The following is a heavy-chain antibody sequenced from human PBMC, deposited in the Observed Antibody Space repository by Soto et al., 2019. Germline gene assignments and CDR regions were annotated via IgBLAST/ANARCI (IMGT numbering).Heavy chain of an antibody. CDR3: ARREFYYMDV. CDR2: ISSSSSTI. D-gene: IGHD3-10*01. CDR1: GFTFSSYS. Sequence: GGSLRLSCAASGFTFSSYSMNWVRQAPGKGLEWVSFISSSSSTIYYADSVKGRFTISRDNAKNSLYLQMNSLRAEDTAVYYCARREFYYMDVWGKGTTVTVSS. V-gene: IGHV3-48*01. J-gene: IGHJ6*03.